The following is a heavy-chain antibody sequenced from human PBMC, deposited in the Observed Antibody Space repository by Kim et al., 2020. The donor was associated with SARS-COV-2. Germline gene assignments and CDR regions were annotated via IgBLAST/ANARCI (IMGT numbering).Heavy chain of an antibody. J-gene: IGHJ5*02. D-gene: IGHD3-10*01. CDR2: ISYDGSNK. Sequence: GGSLRLSCAASGFTFSSYAMHWVRQAPGKGLEWVAVISYDGSNKYYADSVKGRFTISRDNSKNTLYLQMNSLRAEDTAVYYCARDANPSGGFGELSGYWFDPWGQGTLVTVSS. V-gene: IGHV3-30*04. CDR3: ARDANPSGGFGELSGYWFDP. CDR1: GFTFSSYA.